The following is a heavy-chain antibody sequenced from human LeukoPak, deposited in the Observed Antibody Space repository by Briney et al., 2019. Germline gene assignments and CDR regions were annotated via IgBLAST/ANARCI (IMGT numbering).Heavy chain of an antibody. CDR1: GGSISSGDYY. CDR3: ARYITMVRGVRSYYYYGMDV. V-gene: IGHV4-30-4*01. J-gene: IGHJ6*02. Sequence: KPSETLSLTCTVSGGSISSGDYYWSWIRQPPGKGLEWIGYIYYSGSTYYNPSLKSRVTISVDTSKNQFSLKLSSVTAADTAVYYCARYITMVRGVRSYYYYGMDVWGQGTTVTVSS. D-gene: IGHD3-10*01. CDR2: IYYSGST.